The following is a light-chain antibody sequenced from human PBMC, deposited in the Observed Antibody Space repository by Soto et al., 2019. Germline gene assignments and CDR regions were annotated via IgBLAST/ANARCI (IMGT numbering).Light chain of an antibody. Sequence: QSALTQPASVSGSPGQSITISCTGTSSDVGGYNYVSWYQQHPGRAPKLMIYEVSNRPSGASDRFSGSKSGNTASLTIYGLQAEDEADYYCSSYTSASTLVFGTGTKLTVL. CDR1: SSDVGGYNY. CDR2: EVS. CDR3: SSYTSASTLV. V-gene: IGLV2-14*01. J-gene: IGLJ1*01.